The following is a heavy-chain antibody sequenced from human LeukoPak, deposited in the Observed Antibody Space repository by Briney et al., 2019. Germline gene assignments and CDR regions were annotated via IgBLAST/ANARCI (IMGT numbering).Heavy chain of an antibody. Sequence: SETLSLTCTVSGGSISSYYWSWIRQPAGKGLEWIGRIYTSGSTNYNPSLKSRVTMSVDTSKNQFSLKLSSVTAADTAVYYCAGGGGNSSYYYYYMDVWGKGTTVTVSS. J-gene: IGHJ6*03. D-gene: IGHD4-23*01. CDR2: IYTSGST. V-gene: IGHV4-4*07. CDR1: GGSISSYY. CDR3: AGGGGNSSYYYYYMDV.